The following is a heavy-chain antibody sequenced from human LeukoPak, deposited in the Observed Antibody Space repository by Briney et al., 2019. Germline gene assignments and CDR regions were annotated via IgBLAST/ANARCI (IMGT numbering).Heavy chain of an antibody. D-gene: IGHD6-13*01. V-gene: IGHV3-30*02. CDR3: SKDRDSAASDIDV. J-gene: IGHJ6*03. Sequence: GGSLGLSCAASGFTFSSYGMHWVRQAPGKGLEWVAFTRYDGSTKYYADSVNGRFTISRDNSKNTLYLQMNSLRAEDTAMYYCSKDRDSAASDIDVWGRGTTVTVSS. CDR1: GFTFSSYG. CDR2: TRYDGSTK.